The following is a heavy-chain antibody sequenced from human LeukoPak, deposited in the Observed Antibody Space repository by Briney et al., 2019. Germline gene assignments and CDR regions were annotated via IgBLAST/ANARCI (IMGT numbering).Heavy chain of an antibody. CDR2: ISSDGNDK. D-gene: IGHD5-12*01. CDR1: GVTFRSYG. V-gene: IGHV3-30*03. CDR3: TTKVIRGNSGDDYDD. J-gene: IGHJ4*02. Sequence: GGSLRLSCAASGVTFRSYGMHWVRQAPGKGLEGVALISSDGNDKLYGDSVRGRFTISRDDSKSTLYLQMNSLRAEDTAVYYCTTKVIRGNSGDDYDDWGQGTLVTVSS.